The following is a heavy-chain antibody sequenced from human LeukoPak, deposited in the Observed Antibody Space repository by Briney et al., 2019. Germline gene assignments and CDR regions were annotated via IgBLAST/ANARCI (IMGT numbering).Heavy chain of an antibody. CDR1: GFTFSSYG. CDR2: ISSGSSYI. V-gene: IGHV3-21*01. Sequence: PGGSLRLSCAASGFTFSSYGMHWVRQAPGKGLEWVSSISSGSSYIYYADSVKGRFTISRDNAKNSLYLQMNSLRAEDTAVYYCAREESSSSGYYFDYWGQGALVTVSS. J-gene: IGHJ4*02. D-gene: IGHD6-6*01. CDR3: AREESSSSGYYFDY.